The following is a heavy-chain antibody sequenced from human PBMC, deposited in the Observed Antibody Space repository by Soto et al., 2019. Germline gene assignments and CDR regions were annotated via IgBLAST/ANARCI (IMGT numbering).Heavy chain of an antibody. V-gene: IGHV4-30-4*01. D-gene: IGHD3-9*01. CDR3: ARVDILTVYGCMDV. Sequence: SETLSLTCTVSGDSIRSGNHYWSWIRQPPGKGLEWIRYLYYSGSTYYSPSLKSRVTIAVDTSKSKNQFSLKLSSVTAADTAVYYCARVDILTVYGCMDVWGQGTTVTVSS. CDR2: LYYSGST. J-gene: IGHJ6*02. CDR1: GDSIRSGNHY.